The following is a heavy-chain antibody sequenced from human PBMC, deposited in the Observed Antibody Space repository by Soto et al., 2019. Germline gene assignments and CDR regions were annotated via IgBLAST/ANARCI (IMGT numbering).Heavy chain of an antibody. CDR3: ARVLEAVAGKENWFDP. Sequence: SETLSLTCAVYGGSFSGYYWSWIRQPPGKGLEWIGEINHSGSTNYNPSLKSRVTISVDTSKNQFSLKLSSVTAADTAVYYCARVLEAVAGKENWFDPWGQGTLVTVSS. D-gene: IGHD6-19*01. CDR1: GGSFSGYY. CDR2: INHSGST. J-gene: IGHJ5*02. V-gene: IGHV4-34*01.